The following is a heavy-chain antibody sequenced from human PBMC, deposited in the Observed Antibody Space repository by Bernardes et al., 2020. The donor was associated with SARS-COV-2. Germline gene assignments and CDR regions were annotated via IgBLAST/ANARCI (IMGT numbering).Heavy chain of an antibody. CDR1: GGSISSISYY. V-gene: IGHV4-39*01. Sequence: SETLSLTCTVSGGSISSISYYWGWLRQPPGKGLERIGSIYYSGSTYYNPSLKSRVTISVDTSKNQFSLKLSSVTAADTAVYYCAREEYSSGWYLDYWGQGTLVTVSS. J-gene: IGHJ4*02. CDR3: AREEYSSGWYLDY. CDR2: IYYSGST. D-gene: IGHD6-19*01.